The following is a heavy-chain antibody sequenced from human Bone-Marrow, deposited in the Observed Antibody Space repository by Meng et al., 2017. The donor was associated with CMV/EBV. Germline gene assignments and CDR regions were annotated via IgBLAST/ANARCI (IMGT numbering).Heavy chain of an antibody. Sequence: SETLSLTCTVSGDSISTYYWSWIRQPPGKGLEWIGYIYYSGGTDYNPSLKSRVTISVDTSKNQFSLKLSSVTAADTAVYYCARDFRVRSGTGGMDVWGQGTTVNGAS. CDR3: ARDFRVRSGTGGMDV. V-gene: IGHV4-59*01. D-gene: IGHD1-7*01. CDR1: GDSISTYY. CDR2: IYYSGGT. J-gene: IGHJ6*01.